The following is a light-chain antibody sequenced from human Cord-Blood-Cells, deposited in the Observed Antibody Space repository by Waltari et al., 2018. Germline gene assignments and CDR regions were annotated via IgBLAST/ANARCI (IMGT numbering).Light chain of an antibody. Sequence: QSITISCTGTSSDVGGYNYVSWYQQHPGKAPKLMIYDVSNRPSGVSNRFSGSKSGNTASLTISGLQAEDEADYYCSSYTSSSTQFGGGTKLTVL. CDR1: SSDVGGYNY. CDR2: DVS. V-gene: IGLV2-14*04. J-gene: IGLJ3*02. CDR3: SSYTSSSTQ.